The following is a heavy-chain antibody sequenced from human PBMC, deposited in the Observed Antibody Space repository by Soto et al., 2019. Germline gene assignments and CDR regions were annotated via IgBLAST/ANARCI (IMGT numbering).Heavy chain of an antibody. D-gene: IGHD4-4*01. CDR3: AREGSNFKIGTFDD. CDR2: FNSGGSST. J-gene: IGHJ4*02. V-gene: IGHV3-74*01. Sequence: PGGSLRLSCAASGFTFSSFWIHGVRQAPGKGLVWVSRFNSGGSSTRYADSVKGRFTISRDDAKNTLYLLMTSLRAEDTAVYYCAREGSNFKIGTFDDWGEGTLVTVSS. CDR1: GFTFSSFW.